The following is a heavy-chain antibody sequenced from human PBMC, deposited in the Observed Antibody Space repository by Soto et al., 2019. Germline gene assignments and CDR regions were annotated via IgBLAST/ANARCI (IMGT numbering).Heavy chain of an antibody. Sequence: QVQLVQSGAEEKKPGASVMISCETSGYTFTRYPMHWVRQAPGQGLEWMGWINGGNGNTKYSQNFQGRVAITRDTSASTAYMELSSLRSEDTAVYYCARWNDNFDQWGQGTLVTVSS. CDR3: ARWNDNFDQ. D-gene: IGHD1-1*01. J-gene: IGHJ4*02. CDR1: GYTFTRYP. V-gene: IGHV1-3*05. CDR2: INGGNGNT.